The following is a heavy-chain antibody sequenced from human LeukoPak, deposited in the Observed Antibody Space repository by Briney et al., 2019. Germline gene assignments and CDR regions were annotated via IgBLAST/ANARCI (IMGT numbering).Heavy chain of an antibody. D-gene: IGHD6-19*01. V-gene: IGHV4-4*09. CDR3: ARHRRGWAGYFDY. CDR1: GGSITSYY. Sequence: SETLSLTCTVSGGSITSYYWSWIRQPPGKGLEWIGYIYPSGRTSYNPSLKSRVTISEDTSTNHLSLKLNSVTAADTAVYYCARHRRGWAGYFDYWGQGTLVTVSS. J-gene: IGHJ4*02. CDR2: IYPSGRT.